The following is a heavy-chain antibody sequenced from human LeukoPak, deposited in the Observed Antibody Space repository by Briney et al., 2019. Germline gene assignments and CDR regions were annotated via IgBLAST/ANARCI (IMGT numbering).Heavy chain of an antibody. D-gene: IGHD4-23*01. CDR1: GGSISSSSYY. Sequence: SETLSLTCTVSGGSISSSSYYWGWIRQPPGKGLEWIGSIYYSGSTYYNPSLKSRVTISVDTSKNQFSLKLSSVTAADTAVYYCARDGIGGDQVVTSYYFDYWGQGTLVTVSS. CDR3: ARDGIGGDQVVTSYYFDY. V-gene: IGHV4-39*07. J-gene: IGHJ4*02. CDR2: IYYSGST.